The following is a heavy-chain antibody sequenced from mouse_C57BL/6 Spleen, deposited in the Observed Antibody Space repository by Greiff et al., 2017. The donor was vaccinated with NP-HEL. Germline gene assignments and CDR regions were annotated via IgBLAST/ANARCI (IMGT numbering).Heavy chain of an antibody. D-gene: IGHD1-1*01. V-gene: IGHV3-6*01. CDR1: GYSITSGYY. CDR2: ISYDGSN. J-gene: IGHJ3*01. Sequence: VQLQQSGPGLVKPSQSLSLTCSVTGYSITSGYYWNWIRQFPGNKLEWMGYISYDGSNNYNPSLKNRISITRDTSKNQFFLKLNSVTTEDTATYYCASQIYYYGSRPFAYWGQGTLVTVSA. CDR3: ASQIYYYGSRPFAY.